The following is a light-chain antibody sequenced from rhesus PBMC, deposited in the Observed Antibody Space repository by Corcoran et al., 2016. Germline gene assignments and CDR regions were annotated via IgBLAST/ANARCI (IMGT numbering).Light chain of an antibody. CDR2: KAS. CDR3: RQYSSRPWT. Sequence: DIQMTQSPSSLSASVGDTVTITCRASQGISSWLAWYQQKPGKAPKLLNYKASRLQSGVPSRFSGSGAGTDFTLTISRLPSEVSATSYCRQYSSRPWTFGQGTKVEI. CDR1: QGISSW. V-gene: IGKV1-22*01. J-gene: IGKJ1*01.